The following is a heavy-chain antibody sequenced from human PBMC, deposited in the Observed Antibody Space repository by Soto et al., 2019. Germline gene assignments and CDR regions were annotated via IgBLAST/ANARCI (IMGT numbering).Heavy chain of an antibody. CDR3: ARERDTAMVNFLDV. CDR1: GDSVSSNSAA. J-gene: IGHJ6*02. D-gene: IGHD5-18*01. Sequence: SQTLSLTCAISGDSVSSNSAAWNWIRQSPSRGLEWLGRTYHRSKWDTEYAESVEGRIIINPDTSMNQLSLQLNSVTPEDTAVYYCARERDTAMVNFLDVWGQGTTVTVSS. CDR2: TYHRSKWDT. V-gene: IGHV6-1*01.